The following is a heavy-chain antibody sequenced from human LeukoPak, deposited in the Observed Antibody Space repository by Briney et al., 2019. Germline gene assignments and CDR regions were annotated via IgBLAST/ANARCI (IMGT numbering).Heavy chain of an antibody. CDR2: VNADDT. V-gene: IGHV3-23*01. D-gene: IGHD1-26*01. CDR3: TKRVKYGGTWDHFAD. CDR1: GFTFDNYR. J-gene: IGHJ4*02. Sequence: PGGSLRLSCAASGFTFDNYRMSWVRQAPGKGLEWVSTVNADDTYYADSVKGRFTISRDNSKSTLILQMNSLRVEDTALYYCTKRVKYGGTWDHFADWGQGTLVTVSS.